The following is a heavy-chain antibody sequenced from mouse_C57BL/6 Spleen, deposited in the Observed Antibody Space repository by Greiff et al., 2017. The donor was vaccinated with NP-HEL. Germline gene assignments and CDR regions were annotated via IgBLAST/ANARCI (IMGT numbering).Heavy chain of an antibody. CDR1: GYSITSGYY. J-gene: IGHJ1*03. D-gene: IGHD2-3*01. Sequence: VQLKESGPGLVKPSQSLSLTCSVTGYSITSGYYWNWIRQFPGNKLEWMGYISYDGSNNYNPSLKNRISITRDTSKNQFFLKLNSVTTEDTATYYCARSGYYGWYFDVWGTGTTVTVSS. CDR3: ARSGYYGWYFDV. V-gene: IGHV3-6*01. CDR2: ISYDGSN.